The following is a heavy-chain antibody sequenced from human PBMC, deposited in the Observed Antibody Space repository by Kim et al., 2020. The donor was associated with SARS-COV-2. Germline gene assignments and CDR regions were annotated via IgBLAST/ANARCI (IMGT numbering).Heavy chain of an antibody. CDR2: ISAYNGNT. CDR1: GYTFTSYG. Sequence: ASVKVSCKASGYTFTSYGISWVRQAPGQGLEWMGWISAYNGNTNYAQKLQGRVTMTTDTSTSTAYMELRSLRSDDTAVYYCARDFPPAAPLDPLAAPPHPDYWGQGTLVTVSS. D-gene: IGHD2-2*01. V-gene: IGHV1-18*01. J-gene: IGHJ4*02. CDR3: ARDFPPAAPLDPLAAPPHPDY.